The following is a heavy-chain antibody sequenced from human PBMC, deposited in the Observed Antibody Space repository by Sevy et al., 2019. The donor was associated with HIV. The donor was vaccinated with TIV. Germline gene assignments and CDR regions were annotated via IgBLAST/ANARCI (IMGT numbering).Heavy chain of an antibody. D-gene: IGHD3-10*01. V-gene: IGHV1-2*02. CDR1: GYTFTGYY. Sequence: ASVKVSCKASGYTFTGYYIHWVRQAPGQGLEWMGWINPSSGGTNYGKKFLGRVTMTRDRSISTAYMELNRLRSDDTAVYYCTRSVYGSGTYLNDYWGQGTLVTVSS. CDR3: TRSVYGSGTYLNDY. J-gene: IGHJ4*02. CDR2: INPSSGGT.